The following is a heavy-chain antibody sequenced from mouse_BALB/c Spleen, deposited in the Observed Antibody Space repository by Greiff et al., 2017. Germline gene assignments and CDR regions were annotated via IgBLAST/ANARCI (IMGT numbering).Heavy chain of an antibody. CDR3: TRSGAATDFAY. Sequence: VKLVESGAELVKPGASVKLSCKASGYTFTSYYMYWVKQRPGQGLEWIGEINPSNGGTNFNEKFKSKATLTVDKSSSTAYMQLSSLTSEDSAVYYCTRSGAATDFAYWGQGTLVTVSA. D-gene: IGHD1-2*01. V-gene: IGHV1S81*02. CDR2: INPSNGGT. CDR1: GYTFTSYY. J-gene: IGHJ3*01.